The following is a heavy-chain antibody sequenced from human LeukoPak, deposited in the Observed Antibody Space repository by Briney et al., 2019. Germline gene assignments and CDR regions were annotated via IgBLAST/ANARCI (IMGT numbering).Heavy chain of an antibody. CDR1: GYTFTGYY. J-gene: IGHJ4*02. D-gene: IGHD2-21*02. V-gene: IGHV1-69*06. CDR2: IIPIFGTA. CDR3: ATSLLAYCGGDCYSFDY. Sequence: SVKVSCKASGYTFTGYYMHWVRQAPGQGLEWMGGIIPIFGTANYAQKFQGRVTITADKSTSTAYMELSSLRSEDTAVYYCATSLLAYCGGDCYSFDYWGQGTLVTVSS.